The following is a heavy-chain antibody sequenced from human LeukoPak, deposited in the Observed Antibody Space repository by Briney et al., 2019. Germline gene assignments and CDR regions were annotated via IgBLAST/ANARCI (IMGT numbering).Heavy chain of an antibody. CDR3: ATLGYSYGTDY. V-gene: IGHV4-59*01. D-gene: IGHD5-18*01. J-gene: IGHJ4*02. Sequence: SETLSLTCTVSGGSISSYYWSWIRQPPGKRLEWIGYIYYSGSTNYNPSLKSRVTISVDTSKNQFSLKLSSVTAADTAVYYCATLGYSYGTDYWGQGTLVTVSS. CDR2: IYYSGST. CDR1: GGSISSYY.